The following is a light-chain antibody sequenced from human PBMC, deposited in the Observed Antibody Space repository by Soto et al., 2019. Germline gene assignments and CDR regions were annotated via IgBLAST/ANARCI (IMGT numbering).Light chain of an antibody. CDR3: QQLNSYPYT. V-gene: IGKV1-9*01. CDR2: TAS. J-gene: IGKJ2*01. CDR1: QGIGSY. Sequence: DIQLTQSPSFLSASVGDRVTITCRASQGIGSYLAWYQQKPGKAPKLLVYTASTLQSGVPSRFSGSASGTEFTLTISSLQPEDFATYYCQQLNSYPYTFVQGTKLEIK.